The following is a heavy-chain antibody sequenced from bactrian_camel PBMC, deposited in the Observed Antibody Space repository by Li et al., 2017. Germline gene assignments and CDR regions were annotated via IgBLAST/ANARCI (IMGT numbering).Heavy chain of an antibody. CDR2: IDSAGGT. CDR1: AFTFSSRD. J-gene: IGHJ4*01. D-gene: IGHD4*01. V-gene: IGHV3S67*01. Sequence: DVQLVESGGGSVQSGGSLRLSCAASAFTFSSRDMSWVRQAPGKERELVATIDSAGGTTYADSVKGRFTISKDNGKNTLYLQLNALKTEDTAMYYCTKAGNDYWASAYWGQGTQVTVS. CDR3: TKAGNDYWASAY.